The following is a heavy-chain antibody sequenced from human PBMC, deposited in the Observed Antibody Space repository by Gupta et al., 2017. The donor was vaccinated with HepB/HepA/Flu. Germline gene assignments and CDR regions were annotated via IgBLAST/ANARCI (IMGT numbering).Heavy chain of an antibody. CDR1: GFTFSRYE. V-gene: IGHV3-48*03. CDR3: ARTPRRFYEYFDY. D-gene: IGHD3-3*01. Sequence: EVQLVESGGGLVQPGGSLRLSCAASGFTFSRYEMTWVRQAPGKGLGWVSYISSSGSPIYYADSVKGRFTISRDNAKNSLYLQMNSLRAEDTAVYYCARTPRRFYEYFDYWGRGLLVTVSS. CDR2: ISSSGSPI. J-gene: IGHJ4*02.